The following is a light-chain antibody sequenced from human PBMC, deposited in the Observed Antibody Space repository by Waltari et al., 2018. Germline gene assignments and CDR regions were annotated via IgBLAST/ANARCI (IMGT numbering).Light chain of an antibody. J-gene: IGKJ5*01. V-gene: IGKV3-20*01. CDR1: QRVSSSS. CDR2: AAS. Sequence: EIVLTPSPDTLSLSPGERATLSCRASQRVSSSSLAWYHQRPGQAPRLLMYAASSRATGIPDRFSGTGSGTDFTLTISRLEPEDFAMYYCQQYGSPPITFGQGTRLEIK. CDR3: QQYGSPPIT.